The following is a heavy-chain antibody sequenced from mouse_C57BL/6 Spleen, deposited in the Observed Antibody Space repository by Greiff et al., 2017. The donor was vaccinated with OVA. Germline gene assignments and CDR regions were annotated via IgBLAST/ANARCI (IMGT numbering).Heavy chain of an antibody. CDR1: GYSITSGYY. CDR2: ISYDGSN. J-gene: IGHJ2*01. V-gene: IGHV3-6*01. D-gene: IGHD2-3*01. Sequence: EVKLQESGPGLVKPSQSLSLTCSVTGYSITSGYYWNWIRQFPGNKLEWMGYISYDGSNNYNPSLKNRISITRDTSKNQFFLKLNSVTTEDTATYYCARADGYYALYFDYWGQGTTLTVSS. CDR3: ARADGYYALYFDY.